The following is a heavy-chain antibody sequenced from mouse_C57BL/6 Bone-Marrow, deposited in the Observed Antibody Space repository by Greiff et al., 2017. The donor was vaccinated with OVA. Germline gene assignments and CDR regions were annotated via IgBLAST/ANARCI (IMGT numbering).Heavy chain of an antibody. CDR1: GFTFSSYA. Sequence: EVKVEESGGGLVKPGGSLKLSCAASGFTFSSYAMSWVRQTPEKRLEWVAYISSGGDYIYYADTVKGRFTISRDNARNTLYLQMSSLKSEDTAMYYCTRVSTGTGFAYWGQGTLVTVSA. J-gene: IGHJ3*01. V-gene: IGHV5-9-1*02. CDR3: TRVSTGTGFAY. D-gene: IGHD4-1*01. CDR2: ISSGGDYI.